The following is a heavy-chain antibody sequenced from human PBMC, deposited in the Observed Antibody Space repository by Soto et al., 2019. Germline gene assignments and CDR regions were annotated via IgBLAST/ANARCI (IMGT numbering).Heavy chain of an antibody. CDR2: VYHSGTT. V-gene: IGHV4-4*02. J-gene: IGHJ3*01. CDR3: VSHYYDSPGSDAFDV. CDR1: GASISSDHW. Sequence: PSETLSLTCAVSGASISSDHWWSWVRQTPEKGLEWIGEVYHSGTTYYNPYLKYRVTLSVDTSKNHFSLNLNSVTAADTAVYFCVSHYYDSPGSDAFDVWGQGTLVTVSS. D-gene: IGHD3-22*01.